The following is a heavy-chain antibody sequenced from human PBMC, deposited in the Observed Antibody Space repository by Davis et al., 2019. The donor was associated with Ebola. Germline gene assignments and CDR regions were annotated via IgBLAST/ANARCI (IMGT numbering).Heavy chain of an antibody. CDR1: GFTFSSYW. D-gene: IGHD1-14*01. Sequence: GESLKISCAASGFTFSSYWMHWVRQAPGKGLVWVSRINSDGSSTSYVDSVKGRFTISRDNAKNSLYLQMNSLRAEDTAVYYCARVDKADQGLTDWGQGTLVTVSS. CDR2: INSDGSST. CDR3: ARVDKADQGLTD. V-gene: IGHV3-74*01. J-gene: IGHJ4*02.